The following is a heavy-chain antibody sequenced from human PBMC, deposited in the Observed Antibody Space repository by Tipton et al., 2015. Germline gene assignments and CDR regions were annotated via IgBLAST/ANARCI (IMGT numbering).Heavy chain of an antibody. Sequence: SLRLSCAASGFTFSSYVMSWVRQAPGKGLESVSVISDSGGSPYYADSVKGRFTISRDNAKNSLYRQMDSVRAVDTAVYYCARVRFLGWFSSGADAFDIWGQGTQVTVSS. V-gene: IGHV3-23*01. CDR3: ARVRFLGWFSSGADAFDI. J-gene: IGHJ3*02. CDR1: GFTFSSYV. D-gene: IGHD3-3*01. CDR2: ISDSGGSP.